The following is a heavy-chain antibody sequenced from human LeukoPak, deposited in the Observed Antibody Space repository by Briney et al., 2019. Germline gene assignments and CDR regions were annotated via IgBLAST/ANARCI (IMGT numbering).Heavy chain of an antibody. CDR1: GFSLSTSGMC. CDR2: IDRDDDK. CDR3: ARSMIAVAGTYFDY. J-gene: IGHJ4*02. V-gene: IGHV2-70*11. D-gene: IGHD6-19*01. Sequence: SGPALVKPTQTLTLTCTFSGFSLSTSGMCVSWIRQPPGKALEWLARIDRDDDKYYSTSLKTRLTISKDTSKNQVVLTMTNMDPVDTATYYCARSMIAVAGTYFDYWGQGTLVTVSS.